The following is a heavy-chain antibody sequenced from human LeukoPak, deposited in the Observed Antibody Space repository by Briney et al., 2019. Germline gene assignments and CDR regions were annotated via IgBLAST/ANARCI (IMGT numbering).Heavy chain of an antibody. V-gene: IGHV3-74*01. D-gene: IGHD1-26*01. CDR1: GFTFSSYW. CDR2: INSDGSDT. CDR3: ARGGSPPEALGDAFDI. Sequence: QPGGSLRLSCAASGFTFSSYWMHWVRQAPGKGLVRVSRINSDGSDTRYADSVKGRFTISRDNAKNTLSLQMNSPRVEDTAVYFCARGGSPPEALGDAFDIWGQGTMVTVSS. J-gene: IGHJ3*02.